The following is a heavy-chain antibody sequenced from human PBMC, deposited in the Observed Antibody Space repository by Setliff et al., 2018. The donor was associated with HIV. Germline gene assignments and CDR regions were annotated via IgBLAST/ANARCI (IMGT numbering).Heavy chain of an antibody. CDR1: GFTFRSYW. D-gene: IGHD3-22*01. CDR2: IKFDGSES. V-gene: IGHV3-7*03. CDR3: ARAYNVYDYRSDSSGYDY. J-gene: IGHJ4*02. Sequence: PGGSLRLSCAGSGFTFRSYWVNWVRQVPGKGLEWVSNIKFDGSESHYADSVKGRFIASTDNAKNSLFLQMNSLKAEDTAVYYCARAYNVYDYRSDSSGYDYWGQGTLVTVSS.